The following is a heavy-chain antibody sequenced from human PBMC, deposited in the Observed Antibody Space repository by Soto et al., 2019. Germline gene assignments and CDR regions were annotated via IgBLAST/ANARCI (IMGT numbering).Heavy chain of an antibody. J-gene: IGHJ5*02. CDR1: GFTFDNCG. CDR2: ISWDSSTI. Sequence: EVQLVESGGGLVQPGRSLRLSCAASGFTFDNCGMHWVRQAPGKGLEWVAGISWDSSTIGYADSVKGRFIISRDDAKNSRYLQMDRLRGEDTALYYCVQGRYPTMATPLDRWGQGTQVIVSS. D-gene: IGHD2-15*01. CDR3: VQGRYPTMATPLDR. V-gene: IGHV3-9*01.